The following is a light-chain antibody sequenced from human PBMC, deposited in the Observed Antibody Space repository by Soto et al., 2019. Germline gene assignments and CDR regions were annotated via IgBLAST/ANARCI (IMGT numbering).Light chain of an antibody. Sequence: QSALAQPASVSGSFGQSITISCSGPNTDLGVYGYVSWYQHHPGKAPKLLIYDVNNRPSGISDRFSGSKSGDTASLTISGLQAEDEADYFCFSKISGFVYGFGTETKVTV. CDR2: DVN. J-gene: IGLJ1*01. CDR3: FSKISGFVYG. V-gene: IGLV2-14*01. CDR1: NTDLGVYGY.